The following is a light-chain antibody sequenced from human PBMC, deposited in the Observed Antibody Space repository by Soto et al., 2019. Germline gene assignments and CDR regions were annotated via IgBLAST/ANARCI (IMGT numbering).Light chain of an antibody. J-gene: IGKJ1*01. CDR1: QNIYTW. CDR3: QHYNSYSEA. CDR2: KAS. Sequence: DYQVTQSPSTLSASFGDRVTITCRASQNIYTWLAWYQQKPGIAPKLLIHKASTLESGVPSRFSGSGYGTEFTLTISSLQPDDFATYYCQHYNSYSEAFGQGTKVDIK. V-gene: IGKV1-5*03.